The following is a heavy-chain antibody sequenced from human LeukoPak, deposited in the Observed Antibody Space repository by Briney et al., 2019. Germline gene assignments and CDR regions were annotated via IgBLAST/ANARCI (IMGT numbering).Heavy chain of an antibody. D-gene: IGHD1-1*01. CDR2: IYHSGST. CDR1: GGSISGGGYY. J-gene: IGHJ4*02. Sequence: SETLSLTCTVSGGSISGGGYYWSWIRQPPGKGLEWIGYIYHSGSTYYNPSLKSRVTISVDRSKNQFSLKLSSVTAADTAVYYCARVSATKSRPFDYWGQGTLVTVSS. V-gene: IGHV4-30-2*01. CDR3: ARVSATKSRPFDY.